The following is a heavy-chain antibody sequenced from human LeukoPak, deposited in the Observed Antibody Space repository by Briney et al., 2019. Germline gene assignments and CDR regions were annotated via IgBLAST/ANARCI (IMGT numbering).Heavy chain of an antibody. Sequence: SETLSLTCTVSGGSISSYYWSWLRQPPGKGLEWIGYIYYSGSTNYNPSLKSRVTISVDTSKNQFSLKLSSVTAADTAVYYCARVVRGVIQENWFDPWGQGTLVTVSS. V-gene: IGHV4-59*01. CDR1: GGSISSYY. CDR3: ARVVRGVIQENWFDP. D-gene: IGHD3-10*01. CDR2: IYYSGST. J-gene: IGHJ5*02.